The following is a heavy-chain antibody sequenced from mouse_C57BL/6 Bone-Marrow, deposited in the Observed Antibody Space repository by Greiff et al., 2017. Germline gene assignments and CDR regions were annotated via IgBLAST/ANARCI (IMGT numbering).Heavy chain of an antibody. CDR3: ARAYYGSKSWFAY. CDR1: GYTFTSYD. V-gene: IGHV1-85*01. CDR2: IYPRDGST. Sequence: VQLQQSGPELVKPGASVQLSCKASGYTFTSYDINWVQQRPGPGLEWIGWIYPRDGSTKYNEKFKGKATLTVDTSSSTAYMELHSLTSEDSAVYFCARAYYGSKSWFAYWGQGTLVTVSA. J-gene: IGHJ3*01. D-gene: IGHD1-1*01.